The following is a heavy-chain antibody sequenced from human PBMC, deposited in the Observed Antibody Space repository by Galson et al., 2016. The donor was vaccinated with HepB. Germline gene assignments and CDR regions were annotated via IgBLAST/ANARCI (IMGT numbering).Heavy chain of an antibody. CDR3: ARSLGHDSSGYYYVRGNWFDP. J-gene: IGHJ5*02. CDR1: GYSYTSYW. D-gene: IGHD3-22*01. Sequence: QSGAEVKKPGEPMRISCKAFGYSYTSYWITWVRQMPGKGLEWMGIIYPDDSETRYSPSFQGQVTISVDKSISTAYLQWSSLKASDTAMYYCARSLGHDSSGYYYVRGNWFDPWGQGTLVTVSS. V-gene: IGHV5-51*01. CDR2: IYPDDSET.